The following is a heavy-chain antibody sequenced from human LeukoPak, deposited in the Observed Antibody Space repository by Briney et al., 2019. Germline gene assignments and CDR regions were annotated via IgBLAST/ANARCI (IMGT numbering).Heavy chain of an antibody. CDR2: ISAYNGNT. CDR1: GYTFTSYG. CDR3: ARGGTWYYDSSGLNWFDP. Sequence: ASVKVSCKASGYTFTSYGISWVRQAPGQGLEWMGWISAYNGNTNYAQKLQGRVTMTTDTSTSTAYMELRSLRSDDTAVYYCARGGTWYYDSSGLNWFDPWGQGTMVTVSS. V-gene: IGHV1-18*01. J-gene: IGHJ5*02. D-gene: IGHD3-22*01.